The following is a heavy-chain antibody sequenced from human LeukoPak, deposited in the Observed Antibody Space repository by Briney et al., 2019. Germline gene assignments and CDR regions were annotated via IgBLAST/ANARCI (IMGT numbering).Heavy chain of an antibody. D-gene: IGHD3-10*01. V-gene: IGHV1-2*02. Sequence: GASVKVSCKASGYTFTGYFMHWVRQAPGQGLEWMGWINPNSGGTNYAQKFQGRVTMTRDTSISTAYMELSRLRSDDTAVYYCARDREYGPPDAFDIWGQGTMVTVSS. CDR1: GYTFTGYF. CDR3: ARDREYGPPDAFDI. J-gene: IGHJ3*02. CDR2: INPNSGGT.